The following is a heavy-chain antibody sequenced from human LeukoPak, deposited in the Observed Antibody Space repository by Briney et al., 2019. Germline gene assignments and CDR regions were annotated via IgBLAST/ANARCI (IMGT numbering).Heavy chain of an antibody. CDR2: MNPNSGNT. J-gene: IGHJ5*02. Sequence: ASVKVSCKASGYTFTSYDINWVRQATGQGLEWMGWMNPNSGNTGYAQKFQGGVTMTRNTSISTAYMELSSLRSEDTAVYYCARGRITMVRGVNWFDPWGQGTLVTVSS. D-gene: IGHD3-10*01. V-gene: IGHV1-8*01. CDR3: ARGRITMVRGVNWFDP. CDR1: GYTFTSYD.